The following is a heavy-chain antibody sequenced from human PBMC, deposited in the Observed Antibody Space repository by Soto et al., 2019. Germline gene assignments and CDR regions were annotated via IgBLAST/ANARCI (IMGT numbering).Heavy chain of an antibody. CDR2: ITPYNGNA. CDR1: GYTFTNFG. V-gene: IGHV1-18*04. Sequence: QVHLVQSGAVVENPGASVKVSSKASGYTFTNFGINWVRQAPGQGLEWMGWITPYNGNANYPQKHQDRLTITTDTSTNTAYLELRSLRSDVTAVYFCARARMFSGAHHDYWGQGTRVTVSS. D-gene: IGHD1-26*01. CDR3: ARARMFSGAHHDY. J-gene: IGHJ4*02.